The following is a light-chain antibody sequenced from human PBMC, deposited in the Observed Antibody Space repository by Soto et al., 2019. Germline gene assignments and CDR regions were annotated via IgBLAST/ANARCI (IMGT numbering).Light chain of an antibody. J-gene: IGLJ1*01. CDR2: EGS. Sequence: QSVLTQPASVSGSPGQSITISCTGISSDVGNYNLVSWYQQHPGKAPKLLIYEGSKRPSGISNRFSGSKSGNTASLTISGLQAEDEADYYCCSYAGINTFVFGTGTKLTVL. CDR3: CSYAGINTFV. CDR1: SSDVGNYNL. V-gene: IGLV2-23*01.